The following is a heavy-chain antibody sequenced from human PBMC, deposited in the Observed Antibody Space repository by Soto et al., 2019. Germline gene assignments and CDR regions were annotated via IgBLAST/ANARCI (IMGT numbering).Heavy chain of an antibody. Sequence: QVQLQQWGAGLLKPSETLSLTCAVYGGSFSGYYWSWIRQPPGKGLEWIGEINHSGSTNYNPSLKSRVTISIDTDKNQFSLKPNPVTAADTAVYCCARGDPRIAAAGREGYYFDYWGQGTLVTVSS. V-gene: IGHV4-34*01. J-gene: IGHJ4*02. CDR3: ARGDPRIAAAGREGYYFDY. CDR2: INHSGST. CDR1: GGSFSGYY. D-gene: IGHD6-13*01.